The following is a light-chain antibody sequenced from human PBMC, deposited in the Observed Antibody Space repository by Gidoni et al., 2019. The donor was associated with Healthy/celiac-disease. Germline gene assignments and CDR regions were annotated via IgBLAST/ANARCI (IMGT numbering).Light chain of an antibody. J-gene: IGKJ3*01. CDR2: AAS. CDR1: QSISSY. CDR3: QQSYSTPLT. V-gene: IGKV1-39*01. Sequence: DIQMTQSPSSLSASVGARVTITCRSSQSISSYLTWYHKTPGKAPKLLIYAASSVQRGVPSRFSGSGSGTDFTRTISNLQPEDLATYYCQQSYSTPLTFGPGTKVDIK.